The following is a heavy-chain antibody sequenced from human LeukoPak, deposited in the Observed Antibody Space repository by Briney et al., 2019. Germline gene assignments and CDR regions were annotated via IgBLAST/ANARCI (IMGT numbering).Heavy chain of an antibody. CDR1: GGSISKYY. CDR2: INHSGST. V-gene: IGHV4-34*01. J-gene: IGHJ5*02. CDR3: SRSWGEELPPYWFDP. Sequence: PSETLSLTCTVSGGSISKYYWSCLRQPPERGLEWFGQINHSGSTNYNPSLKCRVTIPLHTSKNQFPLNLSSVTAADTGVYYCSRSWGEELPPYWFDPWGQGTLVTVSS. D-gene: IGHD3-16*01.